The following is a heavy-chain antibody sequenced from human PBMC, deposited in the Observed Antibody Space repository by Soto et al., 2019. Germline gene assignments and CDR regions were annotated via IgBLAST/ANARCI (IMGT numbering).Heavy chain of an antibody. CDR2: ISSSSSTI. CDR1: GFTFSSYS. J-gene: IGHJ6*02. CDR3: ARGLGYCSGGSCYRGGGYYYYYGMDV. V-gene: IGHV3-48*04. D-gene: IGHD2-15*01. Sequence: GGSLRLSCAASGFTFSSYSMNWVRQAPGKGLEWVSYISSSSSTIYYADSVKGRFTISRDNAKNSLYLQMNSLRAEDTAVYYCARGLGYCSGGSCYRGGGYYYYYGMDVWGQGTTVTVSS.